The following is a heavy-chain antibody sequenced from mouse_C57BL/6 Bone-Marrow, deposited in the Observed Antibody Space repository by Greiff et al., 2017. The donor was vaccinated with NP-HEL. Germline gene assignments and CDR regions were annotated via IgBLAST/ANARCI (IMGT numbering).Heavy chain of an antibody. Sequence: VQLQQSGAELARPGASVKLSCKASGYTFTSYGISWVKQRTGQGLEWIGEIYPRSGNTYYNEKFKGKATLTADKSSSTAYMELRSLTSEDSAVYFCAREGNYGKWFAYWGQGTLVTVSA. CDR2: IYPRSGNT. CDR3: AREGNYGKWFAY. J-gene: IGHJ3*01. D-gene: IGHD2-1*01. CDR1: GYTFTSYG. V-gene: IGHV1-81*01.